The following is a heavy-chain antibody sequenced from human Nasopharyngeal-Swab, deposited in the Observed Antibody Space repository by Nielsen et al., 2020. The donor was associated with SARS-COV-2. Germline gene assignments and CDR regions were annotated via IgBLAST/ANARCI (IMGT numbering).Heavy chain of an antibody. CDR2: ISYDGSNK. V-gene: IGHV3-30-3*01. J-gene: IGHJ3*02. D-gene: IGHD3-22*01. Sequence: VRQAPGKGLAWVAVISYDGSNKYYADSVKGRFTISRDNSKNTLYLQMNSLRAEDTAVYYCARDRAYYDSSGYYFGFDAFDIWGQGTMVTVSS. CDR3: ARDRAYYDSSGYYFGFDAFDI.